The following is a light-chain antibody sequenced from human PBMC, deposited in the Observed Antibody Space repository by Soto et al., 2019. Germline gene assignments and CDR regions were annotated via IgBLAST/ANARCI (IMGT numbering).Light chain of an antibody. Sequence: QSVLTQPRSVSGSPGQSVAISCTGTSSDVGGYNYVSWYQQHPGKAPKLMIYGVNKRPSGVPDRFSGSKSGNTASLTISGLQAEDEADYYCCSXAGDPYVFGTGTKVTVL. J-gene: IGLJ1*01. V-gene: IGLV2-11*01. CDR3: CSXAGDPYV. CDR2: GVN. CDR1: SSDVGGYNY.